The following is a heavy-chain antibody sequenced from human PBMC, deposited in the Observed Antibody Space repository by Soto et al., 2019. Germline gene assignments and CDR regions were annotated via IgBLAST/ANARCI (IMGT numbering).Heavy chain of an antibody. V-gene: IGHV3-7*01. CDR2: IKQDGSEK. J-gene: IGHJ6*02. D-gene: IGHD3-3*01. CDR1: GFTFSSYW. Sequence: GGSLRLSCAASGFTFSSYWMSWVRQAPGKGLEWVANIKQDGSEKYYVDSVKGRFTISRDNAKNSLYLQMNSLRAEDTAVYYCARETYDFWSGSLVYGMDVWGQGTTVTVSS. CDR3: ARETYDFWSGSLVYGMDV.